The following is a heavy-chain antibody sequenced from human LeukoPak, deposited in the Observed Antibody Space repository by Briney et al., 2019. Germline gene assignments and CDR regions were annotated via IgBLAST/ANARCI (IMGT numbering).Heavy chain of an antibody. V-gene: IGHV3-7*01. Sequence: GGSLRLSCAASGFTFSNYWMTWVRQAPGKGLEWVANIKQDGSEKYYVDSVKGRFTISRDNAKNSLYLQMNSLRAEDTAVYYCARRRDFDYWGQGTLVTVSS. J-gene: IGHJ4*02. CDR2: IKQDGSEK. CDR1: GFTFSNYW. CDR3: ARRRDFDY.